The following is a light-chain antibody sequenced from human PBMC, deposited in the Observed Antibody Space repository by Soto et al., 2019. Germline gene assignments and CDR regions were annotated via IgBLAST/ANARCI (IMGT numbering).Light chain of an antibody. J-gene: IGKJ1*01. CDR3: QQYKSSPWT. CDR1: QSISSW. Sequence: DIQMTQSPSTLSASVGDRVTITCRASQSISSWLAWYQQKPGKAPKLLIYKTSSLESGVPSRFSGSGSGTDFTLNISSLQPDDVATYYCQQYKSSPWTFGQGTKVEIK. V-gene: IGKV1-5*03. CDR2: KTS.